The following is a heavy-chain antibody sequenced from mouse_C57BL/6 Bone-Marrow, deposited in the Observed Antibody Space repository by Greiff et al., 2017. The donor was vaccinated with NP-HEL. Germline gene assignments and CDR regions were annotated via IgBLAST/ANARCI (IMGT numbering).Heavy chain of an antibody. CDR1: GLDFSRYW. CDR3: ARPDDYDGTWFAY. Sequence: AAEGLDFSRYWMSWVRRAPGKGLEWIGEINPDSSTINYAPSLKDKFIISRDNAKNTLYLQMSKVRSEDTALYYCARPDDYDGTWFAYWGQGTLVTVSA. V-gene: IGHV4-1*01. D-gene: IGHD2-4*01. J-gene: IGHJ3*01. CDR2: INPDSSTI.